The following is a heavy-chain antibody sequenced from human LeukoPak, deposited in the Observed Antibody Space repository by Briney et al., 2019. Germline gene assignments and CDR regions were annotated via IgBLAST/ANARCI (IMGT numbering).Heavy chain of an antibody. CDR3: ARVASSSSLGFDY. D-gene: IGHD6-6*01. CDR1: GGSFSGYY. CDR2: INHSGST. J-gene: IGHJ4*02. Sequence: SETLSLTCAVYGGSFSGYYWSWIRQPPGKGLEWIGEINHSGSTNYNPSLKSRVTISVDTSKNQFSLKLSSVTAADTAVYYCARVASSSSLGFDYWGQGTLVTVPS. V-gene: IGHV4-34*01.